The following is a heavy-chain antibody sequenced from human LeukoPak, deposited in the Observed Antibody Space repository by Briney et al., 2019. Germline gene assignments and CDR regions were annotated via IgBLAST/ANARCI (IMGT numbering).Heavy chain of an antibody. J-gene: IGHJ4*02. D-gene: IGHD3-16*02. CDR1: GFTFSSYA. V-gene: IGHV3-23*01. Sequence: GGSLRLSCAASGFTFSSYAMSWVRQAPGEGLEWVSAISGSGGSTYYADSVKGRFTISRDNSKNTLYLQMNSLRAEDTAVYYCAKAQRPSFGGVIVIPFDYWGQGTLVTVSS. CDR2: ISGSGGST. CDR3: AKAQRPSFGGVIVIPFDY.